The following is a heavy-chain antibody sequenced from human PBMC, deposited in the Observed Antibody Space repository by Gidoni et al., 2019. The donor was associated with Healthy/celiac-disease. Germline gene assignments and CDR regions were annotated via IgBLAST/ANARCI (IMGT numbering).Heavy chain of an antibody. V-gene: IGHV4-39*07. Sequence: QLQLQESGPGLVKPSETLSLTCTVSGGSISSSSYYWGWLRQPPGKGLEWIGSIYYSGSTYYNPSLKSRVTISVDTSKNQFSLKLSSVTAADTAVYYCARDRTLFRDGYTYYFDYWGQGTLVTVSS. D-gene: IGHD5-12*01. CDR2: IYYSGST. CDR3: ARDRTLFRDGYTYYFDY. J-gene: IGHJ4*02. CDR1: GGSISSSSYY.